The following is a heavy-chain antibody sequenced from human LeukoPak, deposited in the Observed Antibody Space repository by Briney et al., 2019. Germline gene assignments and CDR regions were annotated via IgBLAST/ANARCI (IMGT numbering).Heavy chain of an antibody. J-gene: IGHJ4*02. D-gene: IGHD5-24*01. Sequence: GASVKVSCTASGYTFTSYDINWVRQATGQGLEWMGWMNPNSGNTGYAQKFQGRVTMTRNTSISTAYMELSSLRSEDTAVYYCARGVVRRDLGGPDYWGQGTLVTVSS. V-gene: IGHV1-8*01. CDR1: GYTFTSYD. CDR3: ARGVVRRDLGGPDY. CDR2: MNPNSGNT.